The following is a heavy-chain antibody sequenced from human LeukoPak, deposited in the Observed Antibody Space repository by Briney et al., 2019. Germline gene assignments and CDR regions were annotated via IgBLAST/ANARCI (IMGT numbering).Heavy chain of an antibody. D-gene: IGHD3-3*01. CDR1: GYTFTSYY. Sequence: ASVKVSCKASGYTFTSYYMHWVRQAPGQGLEWMGIINPSGGSTSYAQKFQGRVTMTRDTSTSTVYMELSRLRSDDTAVYYCARDRQYDFWSGPRYYYYMDVWGKGTTVTVSS. V-gene: IGHV1-46*01. CDR3: ARDRQYDFWSGPRYYYYMDV. J-gene: IGHJ6*03. CDR2: INPSGGST.